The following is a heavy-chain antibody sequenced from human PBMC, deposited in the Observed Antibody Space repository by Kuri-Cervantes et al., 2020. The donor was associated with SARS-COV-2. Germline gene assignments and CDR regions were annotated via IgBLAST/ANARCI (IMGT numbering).Heavy chain of an antibody. Sequence: GGSLRLSCAASGFTFSSYAMHWVRQAPGKGLEWVAVISYDGSNKYYADSVKGRFTISRDNSKNTLYLQMNSLRAEDTAVYYCASPRGGYSHGYGGGQFDYWGQGTLVTVSS. CDR3: ASPRGGYSHGYGGGQFDY. J-gene: IGHJ4*02. V-gene: IGHV3-30*04. CDR1: GFTFSSYA. D-gene: IGHD5-18*01. CDR2: ISYDGSNK.